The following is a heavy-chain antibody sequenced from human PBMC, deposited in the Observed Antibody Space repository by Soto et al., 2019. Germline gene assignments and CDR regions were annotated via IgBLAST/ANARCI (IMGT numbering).Heavy chain of an antibody. CDR3: ASEEQWLTSFDY. J-gene: IGHJ4*02. Sequence: QVQLVESGGGVVQPGRSLRLSCAASGFTFSSFGVHWVRQAPGKGLEWVAVIWNDGNNRRYADSVRGRFTVSSDNSKNTLYLQMNSLRAEDTAVYYCASEEQWLTSFDYWGQGTLVTVSS. D-gene: IGHD6-19*01. CDR1: GFTFSSFG. CDR2: IWNDGNNR. V-gene: IGHV3-33*01.